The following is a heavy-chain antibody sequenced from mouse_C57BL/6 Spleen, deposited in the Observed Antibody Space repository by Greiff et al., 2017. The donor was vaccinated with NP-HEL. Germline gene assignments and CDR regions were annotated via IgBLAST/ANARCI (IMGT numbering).Heavy chain of an antibody. Sequence: EVQLVESGGGLVKPGGSLKLSCAASGFTFSDYGMHWVRQAPEKGLEWVAYISSGSSTIYYADTVKGRFTISRDNAKNTLFLQMTSLRSEDSAMYYCARLFITTVVAHWYFDVWGTGTTVTVSS. J-gene: IGHJ1*03. D-gene: IGHD1-1*01. V-gene: IGHV5-17*01. CDR1: GFTFSDYG. CDR2: ISSGSSTI. CDR3: ARLFITTVVAHWYFDV.